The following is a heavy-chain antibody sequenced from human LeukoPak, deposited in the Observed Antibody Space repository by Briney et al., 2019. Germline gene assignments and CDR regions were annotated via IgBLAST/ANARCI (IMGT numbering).Heavy chain of an antibody. CDR3: ARDHVVVVTAIHYYYGMDV. D-gene: IGHD2-21*02. J-gene: IGHJ6*02. V-gene: IGHV4-34*01. CDR2: INHSGST. Sequence: SETLSLTCAVYGGSFSGYYWSWIRQPPGKGLEWIGEINHSGSTNYNPSLKSRVTISVDTSKNQFSLKLSSVTAADTAVYYCARDHVVVVTAIHYYYGMDVWGQGTTVTVSS. CDR1: GGSFSGYY.